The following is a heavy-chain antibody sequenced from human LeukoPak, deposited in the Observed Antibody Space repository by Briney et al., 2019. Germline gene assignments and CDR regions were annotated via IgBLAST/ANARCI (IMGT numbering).Heavy chain of an antibody. CDR1: GYTFTSYD. Sequence: ASVKVSCKASGYTFTSYDINWVRQATGQGLEWMGWMNPNSGNTGYAQKFQGRVTTTRSTSISTAYMELSSLRSEDTAVYYCARALAAGTDYYYYMDVWGKGTTVTVSS. CDR3: ARALAAGTDYYYYMDV. V-gene: IGHV1-8*01. CDR2: MNPNSGNT. J-gene: IGHJ6*03. D-gene: IGHD6-13*01.